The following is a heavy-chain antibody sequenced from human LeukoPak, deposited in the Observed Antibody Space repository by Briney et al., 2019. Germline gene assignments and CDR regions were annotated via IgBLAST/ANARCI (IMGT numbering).Heavy chain of an antibody. V-gene: IGHV6-1*01. D-gene: IGHD6-19*01. J-gene: IGHJ4*02. CDR2: TYYRSKWYD. CDR1: GYSVSSNNGA. Sequence: SQTLSLTCAISGYSVSSNNGAWNWIRQSPSRGLEWLGRTYYRSKWYDDYAGSVKGRISISPDTSKNQFSLQLYSVTPEDTAVYARDVGTSGWYTFDYWGQGTLVTVSS. CDR3: DVGTSGWYTFDY.